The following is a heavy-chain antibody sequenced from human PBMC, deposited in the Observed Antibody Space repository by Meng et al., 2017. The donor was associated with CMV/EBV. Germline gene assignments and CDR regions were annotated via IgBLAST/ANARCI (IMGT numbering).Heavy chain of an antibody. CDR1: GFTFSSYE. CDR2: ISSSGSTI. Sequence: GGSLRLSCAASGFTFSSYEMNWVRQAPGKELEWVSYISSSGSTIYYADSVKGRFTISRDNAKNSLYLQMNSLRAEDTAVYYCASWGGVVPADYWGQGTLVTVSS. J-gene: IGHJ4*02. CDR3: ASWGGVVPADY. V-gene: IGHV3-48*03. D-gene: IGHD2-2*01.